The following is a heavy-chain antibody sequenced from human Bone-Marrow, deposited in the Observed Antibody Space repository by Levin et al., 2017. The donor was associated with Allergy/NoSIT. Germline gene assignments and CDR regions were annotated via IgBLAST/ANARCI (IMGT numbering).Heavy chain of an antibody. Sequence: TGGSLRLSCAASGFTFDDYGVSWVRQAPGKGLEWVSNVNWNGDTTTYADSVKGRFTISRDNARNYLYLQMNSLRVEDTAVYYCARDRDEGSSFFDYWGQGILVTVSS. CDR3: ARDRDEGSSFFDY. CDR2: VNWNGDTT. CDR1: GFTFDDYG. D-gene: IGHD3-10*01. J-gene: IGHJ4*02. V-gene: IGHV3-20*04.